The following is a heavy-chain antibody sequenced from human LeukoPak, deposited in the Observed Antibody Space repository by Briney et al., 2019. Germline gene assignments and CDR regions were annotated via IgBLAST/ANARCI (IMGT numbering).Heavy chain of an antibody. CDR2: ISSSGSTI. V-gene: IGHV3-11*04. J-gene: IGHJ4*02. Sequence: GGSLRLSCAASGFTFSDYYMSWIRQAPGKGLEWVSYISSSGSTIYYADSVKGRFTISRDNAKNSLYLQMNSLRAEDTAVYYCAKTDRRDSSGYQDYWGQGTLVTVSS. CDR1: GFTFSDYY. CDR3: AKTDRRDSSGYQDY. D-gene: IGHD3-22*01.